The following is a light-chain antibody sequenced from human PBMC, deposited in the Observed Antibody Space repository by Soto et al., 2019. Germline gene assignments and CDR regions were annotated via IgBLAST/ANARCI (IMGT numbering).Light chain of an antibody. J-gene: IGKJ1*01. CDR1: QSVSSNF. V-gene: IGKV3-20*01. CDR3: HQYGSSPRT. CDR2: GAS. Sequence: EIVLTQSPGTLSLSPGDRATLSCRASQSVSSNFLAWYQQKPGQAPRLLIYGASIRATGIPDRFSGSGSGTDFPLTIRRLEPEDFAMYCCHQYGSSPRTFGQGPKVEIK.